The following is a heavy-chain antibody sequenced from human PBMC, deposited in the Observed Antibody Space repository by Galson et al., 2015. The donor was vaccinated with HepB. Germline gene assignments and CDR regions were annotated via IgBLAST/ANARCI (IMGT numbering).Heavy chain of an antibody. CDR1: GYSFTSYW. V-gene: IGHV5-51*01. Sequence: QSGAEVKKPGESLRISCKGSGYSFTSYWIGWVRQMPGKGLEWMGIIYPGDSDTRYSPSFQGQVTISADKSISTAYLQWSSLKASDTAMYYCASPSRELPGEGYYYGMDVWGQGTTVTVSS. J-gene: IGHJ6*02. CDR2: IYPGDSDT. D-gene: IGHD1-26*01. CDR3: ASPSRELPGEGYYYGMDV.